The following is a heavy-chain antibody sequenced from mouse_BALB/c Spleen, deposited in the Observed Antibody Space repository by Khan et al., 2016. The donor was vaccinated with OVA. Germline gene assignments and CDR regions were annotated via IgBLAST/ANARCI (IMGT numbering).Heavy chain of an antibody. CDR1: GFTFSSYS. J-gene: IGHJ3*01. CDR2: ISSGGDYT. CDR3: ASHLTRSFAY. D-gene: IGHD1-3*01. Sequence: EVELVESGGDLVKPGGSLKLSCAASGFTFSSYSMSWVRQTPDKRLEWVATISSGGDYTYYPDSVKGRFTISRDNAKNTLYLQMSSLKSEDTAMYYFASHLTRSFAYWGQGTLVTVSA. V-gene: IGHV5-6*01.